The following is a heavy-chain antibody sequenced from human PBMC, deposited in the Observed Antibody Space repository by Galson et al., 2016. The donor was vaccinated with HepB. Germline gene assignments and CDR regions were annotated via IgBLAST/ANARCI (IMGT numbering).Heavy chain of an antibody. D-gene: IGHD2-2*01. Sequence: SLRLSCAASGFTFSFYAMSWVRQAPGKGLEWLSGISTSSDNTLYADSVKGRFTISRDNSKNTLYLQINSLRAEDTAVYYCAPYCSSTGCYDWGQGTLVTVSS. CDR3: APYCSSTGCYD. CDR1: GFTFSFYA. J-gene: IGHJ4*02. CDR2: ISTSSDNT. V-gene: IGHV3-23*01.